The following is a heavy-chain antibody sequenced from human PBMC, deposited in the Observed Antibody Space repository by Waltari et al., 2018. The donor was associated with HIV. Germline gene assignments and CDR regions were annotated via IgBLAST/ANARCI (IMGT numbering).Heavy chain of an antibody. CDR1: GYTFTSYA. CDR3: ASVDFWSGYYPSPRYDY. CDR2: INTNTGNP. J-gene: IGHJ4*02. V-gene: IGHV7-4-1*02. Sequence: QVQLVQSGSELKKPGASVKVSCKASGYTFTSYAMNWVRQAPGQGLEWMGWINTNTGNPTYAQGFTGRFVFSLDTSVSTAYLQISSLKAEDTAVYYCASVDFWSGYYPSPRYDYWGQGTLVTVSS. D-gene: IGHD3-3*01.